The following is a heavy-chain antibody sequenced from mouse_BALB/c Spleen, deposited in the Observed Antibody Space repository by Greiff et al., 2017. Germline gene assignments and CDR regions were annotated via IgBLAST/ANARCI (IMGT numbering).Heavy chain of an antibody. CDR2: ISYSGST. V-gene: IGHV3-2*02. D-gene: IGHD4-1*02. CDR3: ARQLGRGFAY. CDR1: GYSITSDYA. Sequence: EVKLQESGPGLVKPSQSLSLTCTVTGYSITSDYAWNWIRQFPGNKLEWMGYISYSGSTSYNPSLKSRISITRDTSKNQFFLQLNSVTTEDTATYYCARQLGRGFAYWGQGTLVTVSA. J-gene: IGHJ3*01.